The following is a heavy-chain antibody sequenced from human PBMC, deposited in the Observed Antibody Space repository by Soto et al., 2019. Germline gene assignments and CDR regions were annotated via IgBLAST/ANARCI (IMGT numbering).Heavy chain of an antibody. D-gene: IGHD6-19*01. CDR3: FDY. CDR2: INSDGSTT. Sequence: GSLRLSCAASGFTFSSYWMHWVRQAPGKGLVWVSRINSDGSTTSYADSVKGRFTISLKLTSVTAADTAVYYCARTSPVAGGFDYWGQGTLVTVSS. V-gene: IGHV3-74*01. J-gene: IGHJ4*02. CDR1: GFTFSSYW.